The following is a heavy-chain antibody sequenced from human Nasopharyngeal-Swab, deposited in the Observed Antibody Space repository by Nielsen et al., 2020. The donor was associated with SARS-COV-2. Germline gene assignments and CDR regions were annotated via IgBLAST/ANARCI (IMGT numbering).Heavy chain of an antibody. CDR2: ISSSSSTI. CDR1: GFTFSNYS. Sequence: GESLKISCAASGFTFSNYSMNWVRQAPGKGLEWVSYISSSSSTIYYADSVKGRFTISRDNAKNSLYLQMNSLRDEDTAVYYCARGPFIVGATGDYWGQGTLVTVSS. D-gene: IGHD1-26*01. CDR3: ARGPFIVGATGDY. V-gene: IGHV3-48*02. J-gene: IGHJ4*02.